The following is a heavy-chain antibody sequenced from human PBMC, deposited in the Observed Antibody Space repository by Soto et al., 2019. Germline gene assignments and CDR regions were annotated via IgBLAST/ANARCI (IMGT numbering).Heavy chain of an antibody. CDR1: GFSLSTSGVG. D-gene: IGHD3-9*01. CDR3: AHRTIPVYGMDV. CDR2: IYWDDDK. V-gene: IGHV2-5*02. J-gene: IGHJ6*02. Sequence: QITLKESGPTLVKPTQTRTLTCTFSGFSLSTSGVGVGWIRQPPGKALEWLALIYWDDDKRYSPSLRSRLTITKATSKIQVVRRMTNMYPVDTATYYCAHRTIPVYGMDVWGQGTTVTVSS.